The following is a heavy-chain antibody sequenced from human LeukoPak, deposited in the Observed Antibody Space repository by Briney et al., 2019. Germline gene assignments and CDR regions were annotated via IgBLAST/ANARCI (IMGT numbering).Heavy chain of an antibody. CDR2: INWNGDST. CDR3: ARPPYSSYYYYMDV. Sequence: GGSLRLSCAASGFTVSSNYMSWVRQAPGKGLEWVSGINWNGDSTGYADSVKGRFTISRDNAKNSLYLQMNSLRAEDTALYHCARPPYSSYYYYMDVWGKGTTATVSS. D-gene: IGHD6-13*01. V-gene: IGHV3-20*01. CDR1: GFTVSSNY. J-gene: IGHJ6*03.